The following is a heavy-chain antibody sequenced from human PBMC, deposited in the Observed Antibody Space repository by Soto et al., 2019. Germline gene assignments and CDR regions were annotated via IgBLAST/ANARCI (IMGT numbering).Heavy chain of an antibody. CDR2: INHSGTV. Sequence: QVHLQQWGAGLLKPSETLSLTCAVNGGAFNGYYWTWIRQSPGKGLQWIGEINHSGTVDYNPSLKNRVTSTIDPSKKQFSLTLTSVTAADTAVYYCARADAALVRESSGGFDYWGQGSLVNVSS. D-gene: IGHD3-22*01. CDR3: ARADAALVRESSGGFDY. J-gene: IGHJ4*02. CDR1: GGAFNGYY. V-gene: IGHV4-34*01.